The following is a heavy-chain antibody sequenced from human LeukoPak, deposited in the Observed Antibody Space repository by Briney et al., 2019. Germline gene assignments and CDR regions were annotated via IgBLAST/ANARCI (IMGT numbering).Heavy chain of an antibody. CDR1: GFTFSSYG. CDR2: IWYDGSNK. V-gene: IGHV3-33*06. CDR3: GKGHTDYGTGFDL. Sequence: PGGSLRLSCAASGFTFSSYGMHWVRQAPGKGLEWVAVIWYDGSNKYYADSVKGRFTISRDNSKNTLYLQMNSLRAEDTAVYYCGKGHTDYGTGFDLWGQGTLVTVSS. D-gene: IGHD4/OR15-4a*01. J-gene: IGHJ4*02.